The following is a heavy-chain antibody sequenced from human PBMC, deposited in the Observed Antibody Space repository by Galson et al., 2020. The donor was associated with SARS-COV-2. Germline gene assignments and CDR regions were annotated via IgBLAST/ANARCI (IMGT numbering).Heavy chain of an antibody. CDR3: ASPYDGAFDAFDI. CDR1: GYTFTGYY. Sequence: ASVKVSCKASGYTFTGYYMHWVRQAPGQGLEWMGWINPNSGGTNYAQKFQGRVTMTRDTSISTAYMELSRLRSDATAVYYCASPYDGAFDAFDIWGQGTMVTVSS. D-gene: IGHD1-26*01. CDR2: INPNSGGT. J-gene: IGHJ3*02. V-gene: IGHV1-2*02.